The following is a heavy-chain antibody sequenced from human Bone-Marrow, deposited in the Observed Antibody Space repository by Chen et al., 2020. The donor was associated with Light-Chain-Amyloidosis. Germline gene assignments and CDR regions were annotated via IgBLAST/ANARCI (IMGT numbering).Heavy chain of an antibody. D-gene: IGHD3-10*01. CDR3: TRKGGYFDF. CDR1: GFNFSSFG. Sequence: LVQPGGSLRLSCATSGFNFSSFGMSWVRQAPGKGLEWVSTVXXSTVSTYYAXXXXXXXXXSXXXXXXXXXXXXXSLXXGDTAVYFCTRKGGYFDFWGQGSLXT. J-gene: IGHJ4*02. CDR2: VXXSTVST. V-gene: IGHV3-23*01.